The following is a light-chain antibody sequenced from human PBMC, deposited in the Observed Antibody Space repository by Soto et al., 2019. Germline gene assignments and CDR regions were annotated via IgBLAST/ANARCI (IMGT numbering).Light chain of an antibody. Sequence: IVLTHSPLSLPVTPGEQASISCRSRQTLGHSNGYDYLDWYLQKPGQSPQLLIYLGSTRAPRVPDRFSGSGTGPDFTLKNKKVEAEDGGGYYCMQALQSPITFGQGTRLEIK. CDR1: QTLGHSNGYDY. CDR3: MQALQSPIT. J-gene: IGKJ5*01. CDR2: LGS. V-gene: IGKV2-28*01.